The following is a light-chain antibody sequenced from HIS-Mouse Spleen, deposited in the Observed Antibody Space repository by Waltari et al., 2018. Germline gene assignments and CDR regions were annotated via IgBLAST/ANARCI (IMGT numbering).Light chain of an antibody. CDR3: YSTDSSGNHRV. Sequence: SYELTQPPSVSVSPGQTARITCSGDALPKKSAYWYQQKSGQALVVVIYEDSKRPPGIPARFSGSSSGTMATLTISGAQVEDDADYYCYSTDSSGNHRVFGGGTKLTVL. J-gene: IGLJ2*01. V-gene: IGLV3-10*01. CDR1: ALPKKS. CDR2: EDS.